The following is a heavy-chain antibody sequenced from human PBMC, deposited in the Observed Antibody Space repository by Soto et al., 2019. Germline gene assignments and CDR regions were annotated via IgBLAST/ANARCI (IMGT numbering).Heavy chain of an antibody. D-gene: IGHD3-10*01. CDR1: GFTFNVFW. J-gene: IGHJ2*01. V-gene: IGHV3-74*01. CDR2: IHGAGANT. CDR3: ARDWYDFRSGICGGGHWYFGL. Sequence: EAQLVESGGGLVQPGGSLRLSCEGSGFTFNVFWMHWVRQVPGKGLEWLPRIHGAGANTRYADSVKGRFSISRDNDKNTVFLQMHSLTVEDTGVYYCARDWYDFRSGICGGGHWYFGLWGRGTLGTVA.